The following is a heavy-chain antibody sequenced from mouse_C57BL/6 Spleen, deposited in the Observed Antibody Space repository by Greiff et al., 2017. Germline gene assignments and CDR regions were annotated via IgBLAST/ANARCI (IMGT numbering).Heavy chain of an antibody. J-gene: IGHJ4*01. V-gene: IGHV1-18*01. CDR2: INPNNGGT. CDR1: GYTFTDYN. Sequence: VQLQQSGPELVKPGASVKIPCKASGYTFTDYNLDWVKQSHGKSLEWIGDINPNNGGTIYNQKFKGKATWTVDKSSSTAYMELLSLTSEDTAVYYCARSIGNYPDAMDYGGQGTSVTVAS. CDR3: ARSIGNYPDAMDY. D-gene: IGHD2-1*01.